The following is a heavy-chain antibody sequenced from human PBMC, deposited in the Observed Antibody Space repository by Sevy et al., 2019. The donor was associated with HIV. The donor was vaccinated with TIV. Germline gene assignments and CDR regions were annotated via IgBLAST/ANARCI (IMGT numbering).Heavy chain of an antibody. CDR2: ISGSGGST. J-gene: IGHJ4*02. D-gene: IGHD3-10*01. V-gene: IGHV3-23*01. CDR1: GFTISSYA. CDR3: AKDLGGEGFGELLFDY. Sequence: GGSLRLSCAASGFTISSYAMNWVRQAPGKGLEWVSAISGSGGSTYYADSVKGRFTISRDNSKNTLYLQMNSLRAEDTAVYYCAKDLGGEGFGELLFDYWGQGTLVTVSS.